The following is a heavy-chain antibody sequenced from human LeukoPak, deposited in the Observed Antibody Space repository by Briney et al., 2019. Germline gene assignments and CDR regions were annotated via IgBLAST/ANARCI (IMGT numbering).Heavy chain of an antibody. J-gene: IGHJ4*02. CDR3: ARVTGHSGYDLKY. Sequence: GGSLRLSCAASGFLFSAYDFHWVRQAPGKGLEWVAFISYDGSSKDYAQSVKGRFTISRDNSKNTLYVQMNSLRHEDTAVYYCARVTGHSGYDLKYWGQGALVTVSS. CDR1: GFLFSAYD. D-gene: IGHD5-12*01. CDR2: ISYDGSSK. V-gene: IGHV3-30*01.